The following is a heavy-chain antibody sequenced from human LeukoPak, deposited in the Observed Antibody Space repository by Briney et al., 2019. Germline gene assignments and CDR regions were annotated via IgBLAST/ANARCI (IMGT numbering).Heavy chain of an antibody. CDR2: IYYSGST. D-gene: IGHD6-6*01. J-gene: IGHJ4*02. CDR3: ARRPDGTSHFDY. Sequence: PSETLSLTCSVSGGSISRYYWSWIRQPPGKGLEWIGDIYYSGSTNYNPSLKSRVTISVDTSKKQFPLKLSSVTAADTAVYYCARRPDGTSHFDYWGQGTLVTVSS. V-gene: IGHV4-59*08. CDR1: GGSISRYY.